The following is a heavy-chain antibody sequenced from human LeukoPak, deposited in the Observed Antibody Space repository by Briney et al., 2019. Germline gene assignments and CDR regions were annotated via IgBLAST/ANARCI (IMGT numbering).Heavy chain of an antibody. CDR2: ISGSGGST. CDR1: GFTSSSSA. D-gene: IGHD3-10*01. CDR3: AKERGSGSYYDYYYYMDV. Sequence: GGSLRLSCAASGFTSSSSAMSWVRQAPGKGLEWVSAISGSGGSTYYADSVKGRFTISRDNSKNTLYLQMNSLRADDTAVYYCAKERGSGSYYDYYYYMDVWGKGTTVTVSS. J-gene: IGHJ6*03. V-gene: IGHV3-23*01.